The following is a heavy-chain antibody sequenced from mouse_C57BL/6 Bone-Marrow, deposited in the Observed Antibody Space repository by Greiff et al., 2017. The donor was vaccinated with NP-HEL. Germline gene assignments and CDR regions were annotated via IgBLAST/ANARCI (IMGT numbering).Heavy chain of an antibody. CDR3: ARHGAQATRAMDY. V-gene: IGHV5-12*01. D-gene: IGHD3-2*02. J-gene: IGHJ4*01. CDR1: GFTFSDYY. CDR2: ISNGGGST. Sequence: EVKLEESGGGLVQPGGSLKLSCAASGFTFSDYYMYWVRQTPEKRLEWVAYISNGGGSTYYPDTVKGRFTISRDNAKNTLYLQMSRLKSEDTAMYYCARHGAQATRAMDYWGQGTSVTVSS.